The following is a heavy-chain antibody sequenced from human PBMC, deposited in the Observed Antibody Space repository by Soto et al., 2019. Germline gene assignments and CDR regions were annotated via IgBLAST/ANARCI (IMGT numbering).Heavy chain of an antibody. CDR2: ISSDGSSK. J-gene: IGHJ6*02. V-gene: IGHV3-33*08. Sequence: GGSLRLSCATSGFTFSNYDMSWVRQAPGKGLEWVSVISSDGSSKYYADSVKGRFTISRDNSKNTLYLQMNSLRAEDTAVYYCARRFVWFGELHYYGMDVWGQGTTVTVSS. CDR1: GFTFSNYD. CDR3: ARRFVWFGELHYYGMDV. D-gene: IGHD3-10*01.